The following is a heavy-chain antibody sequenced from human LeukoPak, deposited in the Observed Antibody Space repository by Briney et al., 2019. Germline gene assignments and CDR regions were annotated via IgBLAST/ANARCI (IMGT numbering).Heavy chain of an antibody. Sequence: GGSLRLSCAASGFTFSSYAMHWVRQAPGKGLEWVAVISYDGSNKYYADSAKGRFTISRDNSKNTLYLQMNSLRAEDTALYYCVKGPYYYDSSGYYNLDYWGQGTLVTVSS. CDR1: GFTFSSYA. CDR3: VKGPYYYDSSGYYNLDY. D-gene: IGHD3-22*01. J-gene: IGHJ4*02. CDR2: ISYDGSNK. V-gene: IGHV3-30-3*02.